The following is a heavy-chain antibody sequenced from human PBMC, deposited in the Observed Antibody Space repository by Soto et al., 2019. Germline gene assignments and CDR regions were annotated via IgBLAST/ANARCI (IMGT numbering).Heavy chain of an antibody. CDR3: ARVCDSSGLGYFDY. J-gene: IGHJ4*02. D-gene: IGHD3-22*01. CDR2: IYYSGST. CDR1: GGSISSYY. V-gene: IGHV4-59*12. Sequence: PSETLSLTCTVSGGSISSYYWSWIRQPPGKGLEWIGYIYYSGSTNYNPSLKSRVTISVDTSKNQFSLKLSSVTAADTAVYYCARVCDSSGLGYFDYWGQGTLVTSPQ.